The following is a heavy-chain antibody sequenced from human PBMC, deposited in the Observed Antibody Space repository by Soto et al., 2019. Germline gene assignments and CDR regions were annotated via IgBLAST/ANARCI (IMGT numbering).Heavy chain of an antibody. V-gene: IGHV4-59*01. CDR2: IYYSGTT. Sequence: SETVSLTCTVSGGSISNFYWSWIRQPPGKGLEWIGYIYYSGTTSYNPSLNSRVTISVDTSKNQFSLKLNSVTAADTAVYYCARESYYGSGATVVGYWGLGTLVTVSS. CDR1: GGSISNFY. CDR3: ARESYYGSGATVVGY. J-gene: IGHJ4*02. D-gene: IGHD3-10*01.